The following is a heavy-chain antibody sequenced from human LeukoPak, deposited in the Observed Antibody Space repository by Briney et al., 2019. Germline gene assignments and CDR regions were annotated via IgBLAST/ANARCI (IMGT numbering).Heavy chain of an antibody. CDR1: GGSFSGYY. CDR3: ARGRPYGYDFWSGYFDY. CDR2: INHSGST. V-gene: IGHV4-34*01. Sequence: SETLSLTCAVYGGSFSGYYWSWIRQPPGKGLEWIGEINHSGSTNYNPSLKSRVTISVDTSKNQFSLKLSSVTAADTAVYYCARGRPYGYDFWSGYFDYWGQGTLVTVSS. J-gene: IGHJ4*02. D-gene: IGHD3-3*01.